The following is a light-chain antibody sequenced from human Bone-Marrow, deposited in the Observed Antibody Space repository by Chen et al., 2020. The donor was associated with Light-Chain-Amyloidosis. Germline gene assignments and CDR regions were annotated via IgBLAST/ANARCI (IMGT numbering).Light chain of an antibody. CDR2: RDT. J-gene: IGLJ2*01. CDR3: QSADSSGTYEVI. CDR1: ELPTKY. Sequence: SYELTQPPSVSVSPGQTARNTCSGDELPTKYAYWYQQKPGQAPVLVIHRDTERPSGISERFSGSSSGKTATLPISGVQAEDEADYHCQSADSSGTYEVIFGGGTKLTVL. V-gene: IGLV3-25*03.